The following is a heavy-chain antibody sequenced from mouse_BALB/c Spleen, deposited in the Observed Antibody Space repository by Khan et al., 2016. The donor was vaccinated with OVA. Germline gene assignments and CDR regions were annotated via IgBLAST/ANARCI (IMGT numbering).Heavy chain of an antibody. D-gene: IGHD1-2*01. V-gene: IGHV5-15*02. Sequence: EVELVVSGGGLVQPGGSRKLSCAASGFTFSDYGMAWVRQAPGKGPEWVAFISDLAYTIYYGDAVTGRFTISRENAKNTLYLEMSSLRSEDTAIYYCARGGGTAPFAYWGLGTLVTVSA. J-gene: IGHJ3*01. CDR3: ARGGGTAPFAY. CDR1: GFTFSDYG. CDR2: ISDLAYTI.